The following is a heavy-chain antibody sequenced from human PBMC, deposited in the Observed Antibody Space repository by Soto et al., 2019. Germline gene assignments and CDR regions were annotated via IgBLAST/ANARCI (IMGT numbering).Heavy chain of an antibody. J-gene: IGHJ6*02. CDR2: IYSGGST. CDR3: AARTVPYYYYGMDV. CDR1: GFTFSSHS. Sequence: GGSLRLSCAASGFTFSSHSMNWVRQAPGKGLEWVSVIYSGGSTYYADSVKGRFTISRDNSKNTLYLQMNSLRAEETALYYCAARTVPYYYYGMDVWGQGTTVTVSS. V-gene: IGHV3-53*01. D-gene: IGHD2-2*01.